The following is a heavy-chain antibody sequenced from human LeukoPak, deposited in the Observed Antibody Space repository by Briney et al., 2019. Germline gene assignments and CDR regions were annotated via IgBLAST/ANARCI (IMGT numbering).Heavy chain of an antibody. CDR2: INYSGST. V-gene: IGHV4-59*08. J-gene: IGHJ4*02. Sequence: SETLSLTCTVSGGSISDYYWSWIRQPPGRGLEWIGYINYSGSTNYNPSLKSRVTIPVDTSKNQFSLKVTSVTAADTAVYYCARLNGGYWGQGTLVTVSS. CDR3: ARLNGGY. CDR1: GGSISDYY. D-gene: IGHD1-1*01.